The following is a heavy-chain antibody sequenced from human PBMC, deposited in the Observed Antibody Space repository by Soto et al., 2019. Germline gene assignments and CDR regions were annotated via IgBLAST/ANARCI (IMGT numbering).Heavy chain of an antibody. CDR2: TIPVFNTA. CDR3: ARGVYGSGNYYTGPSAFDI. J-gene: IGHJ3*02. V-gene: IGHV1-69*06. Sequence: QVQLEQSGAEVKKPGSSVKVSCKASGGTLSDHGVAWLRQAPGQGLEWMGGTIPVFNTAKYAQKFQGRVTVTADKCTNIAYLELSSTRSEDTAFYFCARGVYGSGNYYTGPSAFDIWGQGTMVIVSS. D-gene: IGHD3-10*01. CDR1: GGTLSDHG.